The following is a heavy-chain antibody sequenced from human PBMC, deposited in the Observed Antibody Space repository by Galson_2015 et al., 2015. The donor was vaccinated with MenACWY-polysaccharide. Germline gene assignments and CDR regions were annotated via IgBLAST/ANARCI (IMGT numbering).Heavy chain of an antibody. CDR3: TRGHLGLGL. Sequence: QAPGKGLEWVASIKKDGSEKYYVDSVKGRFTISRDNAKDSLYLQMNSLRAEDTAVYFCTRGHLGLGLWGQGTTVTVSS. CDR2: IKKDGSEK. D-gene: IGHD7-27*01. V-gene: IGHV3-7*01. J-gene: IGHJ6*02.